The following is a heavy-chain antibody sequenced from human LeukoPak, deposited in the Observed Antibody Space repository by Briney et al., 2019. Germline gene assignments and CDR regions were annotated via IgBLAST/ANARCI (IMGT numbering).Heavy chain of an antibody. CDR2: LTNSGSNT. Sequence: GGSLRLSCAASGFTFSNYAMSWVRQAPGKGLEWVSSLTNSGSNTYYADSVKGRFTISRDNSKNTLYLQMNSLRAEDTAVYYCARAGAYHFDNWGQGTLVTVSS. CDR3: ARAGAYHFDN. CDR1: GFTFSNYA. D-gene: IGHD3-16*01. J-gene: IGHJ4*02. V-gene: IGHV3-23*01.